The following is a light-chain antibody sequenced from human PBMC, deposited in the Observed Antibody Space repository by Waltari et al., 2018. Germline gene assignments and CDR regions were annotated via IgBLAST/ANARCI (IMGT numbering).Light chain of an antibody. J-gene: IGKJ1*01. CDR3: QQHGTLPAT. CDR1: QSVGSSS. CDR2: RAS. Sequence: EIVLTQSPGTASLSPGERVTLSCRASQSVGSSSLAWYQQKPGQAPRRVIYRASRRATGIPDRFSGRGSGTDFSLTISRLEPEDFAVYYCQQHGTLPATFGQGTKVEIK. V-gene: IGKV3-20*01.